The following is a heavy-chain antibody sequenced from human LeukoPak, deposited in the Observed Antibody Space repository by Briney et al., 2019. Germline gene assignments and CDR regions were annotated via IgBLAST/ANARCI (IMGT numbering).Heavy chain of an antibody. D-gene: IGHD3-22*01. CDR2: ISSSGSTI. CDR3: ARDSGYYDSYMDV. J-gene: IGHJ6*03. CDR1: GFTFSSYE. V-gene: IGHV3-48*03. Sequence: PGGSLRLSCAASGFTFSSYEMNWVRQAPGKGMEWVSYISSSGSTIYYADSVKGRFTISRDNTKNSLYLQMNSLRAEDTAVYYCARDSGYYDSYMDVWGKGTTVTISS.